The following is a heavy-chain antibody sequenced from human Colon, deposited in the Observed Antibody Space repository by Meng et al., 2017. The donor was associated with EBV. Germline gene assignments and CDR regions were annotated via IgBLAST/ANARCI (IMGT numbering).Heavy chain of an antibody. J-gene: IGHJ4*02. CDR1: GVSISSNIR. V-gene: IGHV4-4*02. D-gene: IGHD1-26*01. CDR3: ARGKQDAWELLAY. Sequence: GQLAGAGPGTVKPSGTLSLTCGVSGVSISSNIRWTWVRQPPGKGLEWIGDIDDSGSTNYNPSLNSRISISLDKSKNHFSLKVNSVTAADTAVYYCARGKQDAWELLAYWGQGALVTVSS. CDR2: IDDSGST.